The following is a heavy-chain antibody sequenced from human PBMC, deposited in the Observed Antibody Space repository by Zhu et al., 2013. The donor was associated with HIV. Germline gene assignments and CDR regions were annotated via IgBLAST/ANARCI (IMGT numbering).Heavy chain of an antibody. V-gene: IGHV1-69*06. Sequence: QLQLVQSGAEVKRPGSSVKVSCKASGGTFMSYAINWVRQAPGQGLEWMGGPSLCLIQQPTHRRVQDRVTITADKSTNTAYMELSSLRSEDTAMYYCARDLPYSGRHSYYYGMDVWGPRDHGHRLL. J-gene: IGHJ6*01. D-gene: IGHD1-26*01. CDR1: GGTFMSYA. CDR2: PSLCLIQ. CDR3: ARDLPYSGRHSYYYGMDV.